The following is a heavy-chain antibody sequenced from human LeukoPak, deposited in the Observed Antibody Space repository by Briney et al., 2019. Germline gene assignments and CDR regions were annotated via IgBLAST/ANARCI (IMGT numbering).Heavy chain of an antibody. V-gene: IGHV4-59*01. Sequence: SETLSLTCTVSGDSISSYYWSWVRQPTGKGLEWIGYIFYTGSTSYNPSLKSRVTISVDTSKNQFSLKLSSVTAADTAVYYCASHQYYYPSAFDYWGQGTLVT. CDR2: IFYTGST. D-gene: IGHD3-10*01. CDR3: ASHQYYYPSAFDY. CDR1: GDSISSYY. J-gene: IGHJ4*02.